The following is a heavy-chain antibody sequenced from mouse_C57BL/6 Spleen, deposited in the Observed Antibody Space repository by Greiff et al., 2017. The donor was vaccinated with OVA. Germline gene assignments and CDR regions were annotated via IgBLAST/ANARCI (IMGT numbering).Heavy chain of an antibody. D-gene: IGHD1-1*01. V-gene: IGHV1-62-2*01. CDR1: GYTFTEYT. Sequence: VKLMESGAELVKPGASVKLSCKASGYTFTEYTIHWVKQRSGQGLEWIGWFYPGSGSIKYNEKFKDKATLTADKSSSTVYMELSRLTSEDSAVYFCARHEDGTVVANYYAMDYWGQGTSVTVSS. CDR2: FYPGSGSI. CDR3: ARHEDGTVVANYYAMDY. J-gene: IGHJ4*01.